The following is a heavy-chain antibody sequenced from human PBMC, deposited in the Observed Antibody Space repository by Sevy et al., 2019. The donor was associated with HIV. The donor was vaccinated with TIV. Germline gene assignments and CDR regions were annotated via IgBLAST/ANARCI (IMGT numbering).Heavy chain of an antibody. CDR2: IKEDGSEK. V-gene: IGHV3-7*01. Sequence: GGSLRLSCAASGFTFSRYWMSWVRHAPGKGLEWVANIKEDGSEKKYVDSVKGRFTISRDNVQKSLYLQMNGLRVEDTAVYYCARFEHGAGVVVGAKEFEHWGQGIVVTVSS. J-gene: IGHJ4*02. D-gene: IGHD2-15*01. CDR1: GFTFSRYW. CDR3: ARFEHGAGVVVGAKEFEH.